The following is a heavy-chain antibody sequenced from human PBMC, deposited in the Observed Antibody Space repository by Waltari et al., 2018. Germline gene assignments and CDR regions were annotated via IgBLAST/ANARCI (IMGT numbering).Heavy chain of an antibody. CDR2: IDPEDVEI. CDR1: GYSFIDYS. J-gene: IGHJ4*02. D-gene: IGHD6-25*01. Sequence: EVHLVQSGAEVKKPGATVKIACKASGYSFIDYSMHWVQQAPGKRLEWMGRIDPEDVEIVYAEKFQGRVTMTADTSGDTAYLELTGLTSGDTAVYYCAPLPGGSGQTFDYWGQGTLVTVSS. CDR3: APLPGGSGQTFDY. V-gene: IGHV1-69-2*01.